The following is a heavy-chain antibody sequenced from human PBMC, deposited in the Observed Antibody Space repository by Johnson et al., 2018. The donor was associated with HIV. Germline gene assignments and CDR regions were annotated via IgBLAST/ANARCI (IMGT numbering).Heavy chain of an antibody. D-gene: IGHD3-22*01. CDR1: GFTVSSNY. Sequence: MQLVESGGGLIQPGGSLRLSCAASGFTVSSNYMSWVRQAPGKGLEWVSVIYSGGSTYYADSVKGRFTISRDNSKNTLYLQMNSLRAEDTAVYYCARDLPSTMIVVVIQPRDAFDIWGQGTMVTVSS. V-gene: IGHV3-66*03. CDR3: ARDLPSTMIVVVIQPRDAFDI. CDR2: IYSGGST. J-gene: IGHJ3*02.